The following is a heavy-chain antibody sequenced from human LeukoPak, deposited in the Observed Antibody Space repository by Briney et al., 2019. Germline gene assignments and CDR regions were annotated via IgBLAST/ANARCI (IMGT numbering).Heavy chain of an antibody. CDR1: GFTFSSYG. J-gene: IGHJ6*03. D-gene: IGHD3-10*01. Sequence: GGSLRLSCAASGFTFSSYGMHWVRQAPGKGLEWVAFIRYDGSNKYYADSVKGRFTISRDNSKNTLYLQMNSLRAEDTAVYYCAKDGGLLWFGELPRTFYYMDVWGKGTTVTVSS. V-gene: IGHV3-30*02. CDR2: IRYDGSNK. CDR3: AKDGGLLWFGELPRTFYYMDV.